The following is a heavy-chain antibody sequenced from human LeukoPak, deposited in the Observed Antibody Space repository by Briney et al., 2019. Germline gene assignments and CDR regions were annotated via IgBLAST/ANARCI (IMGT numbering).Heavy chain of an antibody. CDR3: VRSSSGEPNDY. CDR1: GGTFSSYA. CDR2: IIPILGIA. Sequence: ASVKVSCKASGGTFSSYAISWVRQAPGQGLEWMGRIIPILGIANYAQKFQGRVTITADKSTSTAYMELSSLRSEDTAVYYCVRSSSGEPNDYWGQGTLVTVSS. D-gene: IGHD6-19*01. J-gene: IGHJ4*02. V-gene: IGHV1-69*04.